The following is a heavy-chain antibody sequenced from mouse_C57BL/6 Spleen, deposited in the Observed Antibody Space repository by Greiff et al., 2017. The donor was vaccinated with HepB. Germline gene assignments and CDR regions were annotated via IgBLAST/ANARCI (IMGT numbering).Heavy chain of an antibody. Sequence: EGKLVESGPELVKPGASVKISCKASGYSFTGYYMHWVKQSHGNILDWIGYIYPYNGVSSYNQKFKGKATLTVDKSSSTAYMELRSLTSEDSAVYYCARGYDYDEGSFDYWGQGTTLTVSS. CDR3: ARGYDYDEGSFDY. J-gene: IGHJ2*01. V-gene: IGHV1-31*01. CDR1: GYSFTGYY. CDR2: IYPYNGVS. D-gene: IGHD2-4*01.